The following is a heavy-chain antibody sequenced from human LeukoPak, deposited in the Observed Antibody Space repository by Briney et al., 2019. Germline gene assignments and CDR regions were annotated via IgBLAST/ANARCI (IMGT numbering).Heavy chain of an antibody. D-gene: IGHD3-3*01. Sequence: SETLSLTCTVSGNSISSGYYWGWIRQPPGKGLEWIGSIYHSGSTYYNPSLKSRVTISVDTSKNQFSLKLSSVTAADTAVYYCANGRALNYDFWSGYFVELDYWGQGTLVTVSS. CDR1: GNSISSGYY. CDR2: IYHSGST. CDR3: ANGRALNYDFWSGYFVELDY. J-gene: IGHJ4*02. V-gene: IGHV4-38-2*02.